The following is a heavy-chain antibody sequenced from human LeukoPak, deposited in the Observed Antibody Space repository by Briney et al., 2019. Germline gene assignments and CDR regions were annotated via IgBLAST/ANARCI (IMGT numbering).Heavy chain of an antibody. V-gene: IGHV4-31*03. D-gene: IGHD2-8*01. CDR2: IYNSGST. Sequence: PSQTLSLTCTVSGGSISSGGYYWNWIRQHPGKGLEWIGYIYNSGSTYYNPSLKSRSTIPLDTSKNQFSLKLSSVTAADTAVYYCARGYCTNGVCSSDYFDFWGQGTLVTVSS. J-gene: IGHJ4*02. CDR3: ARGYCTNGVCSSDYFDF. CDR1: GGSISSGGYY.